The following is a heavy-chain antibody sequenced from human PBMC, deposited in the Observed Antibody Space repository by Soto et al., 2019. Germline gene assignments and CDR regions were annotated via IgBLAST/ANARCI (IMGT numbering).Heavy chain of an antibody. J-gene: IGHJ4*01. V-gene: IGHV3-21*01. CDR3: AREDGIVGATSAFDY. D-gene: IGHD1-26*01. CDR1: GFTFSTYS. Sequence: EVQLVESGGGLVKPGGSLRLSCAASGFTFSTYSMNWVRQAPGKGLEWVSSINGKSNYIYYADSVEGRFTISRDNAKNSLYLQLNSLRAEDTAVYYCAREDGIVGATSAFDYWGQGTLVTVSS. CDR2: INGKSNYI.